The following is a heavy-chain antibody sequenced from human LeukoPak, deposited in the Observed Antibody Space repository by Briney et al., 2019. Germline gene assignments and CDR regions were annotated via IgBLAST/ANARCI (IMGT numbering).Heavy chain of an antibody. V-gene: IGHV4-59*01. CDR1: SGSSNSYY. J-gene: IGHJ6*03. CDR3: ARYFYASSDYEKDYYYYYMDV. D-gene: IGHD3-22*01. Sequence: SETLSLTCTVSSGSSNSYYWTWIPQPPGKGLKGFGFIYYGGSSSYNPSHKSQATISIESSKNHVSLKLSSVTAADTAVYYCARYFYASSDYEKDYYYYYMDVWGKGTTVTVSS. CDR2: IYYGGSS.